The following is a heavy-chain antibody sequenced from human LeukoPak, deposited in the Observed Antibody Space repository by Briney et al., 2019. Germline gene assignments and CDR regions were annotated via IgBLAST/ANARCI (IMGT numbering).Heavy chain of an antibody. CDR1: GISLRSYS. Sequence: GESLRLSCVASGISLRSYSVHWVRQAPGKGLEWVALTSHDESNKKHADSVRGRCTISRDNSRDTVFLQLSNLRHEDTAVYYCAKGDAAGAYRTDFWGPGTRVTVSS. J-gene: IGHJ4*02. CDR2: TSHDESNK. D-gene: IGHD6-13*01. CDR3: AKGDAAGAYRTDF. V-gene: IGHV3-30-3*01.